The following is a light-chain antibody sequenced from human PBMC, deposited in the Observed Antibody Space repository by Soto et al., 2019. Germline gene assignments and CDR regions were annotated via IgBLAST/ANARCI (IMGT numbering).Light chain of an antibody. CDR1: QSISSW. V-gene: IGKV1-5*03. CDR2: KAS. J-gene: IGKJ1*01. Sequence: DIQMTQFPPTLSASVGDRVTITCRASQSISSWLAWYKQKPGKAPKLLIYKASSLESGVPSRFSGSGSGTEFPLTISSLQPDDLATYYCQQYNSGWTLGQGTKVE. CDR3: QQYNSGWT.